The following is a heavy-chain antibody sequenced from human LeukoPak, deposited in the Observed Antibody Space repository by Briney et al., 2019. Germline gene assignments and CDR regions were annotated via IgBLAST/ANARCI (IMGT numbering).Heavy chain of an antibody. V-gene: IGHV3-48*01. CDR1: GFIFSRDS. CDR2: ISHDSGVR. D-gene: IGHD2-15*01. Sequence: GGSLRLSCEASGFIFSRDSMNWVRQAPGKGLEWISYISHDSGVRYYADSVRGRFTISRDNAKNSLHLQMHSLRAEDTAVYCCVRDNPRCCGVVPANIDDYWGQGTLVTVSS. J-gene: IGHJ4*02. CDR3: VRDNPRCCGVVPANIDDY.